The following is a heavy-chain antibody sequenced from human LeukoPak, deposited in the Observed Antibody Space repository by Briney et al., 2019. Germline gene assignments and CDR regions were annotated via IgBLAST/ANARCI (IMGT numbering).Heavy chain of an antibody. Sequence: SETLSLTCAVYGGSFSGYYWSWIRQPPGKGLEWIGEINHSGSTNYNPSLKSRVTISVDTSKNQFSLKLSSVTAADTAVYYCVRDRDWAFDYWGQGSLVTVSS. CDR2: INHSGST. V-gene: IGHV4-34*01. J-gene: IGHJ4*02. D-gene: IGHD2-21*02. CDR3: VRDRDWAFDY. CDR1: GGSFSGYY.